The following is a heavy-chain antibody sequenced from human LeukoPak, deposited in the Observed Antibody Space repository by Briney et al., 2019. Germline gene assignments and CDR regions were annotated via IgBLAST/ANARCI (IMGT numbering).Heavy chain of an antibody. V-gene: IGHV3-23*01. CDR1: GFTFSSYA. D-gene: IGHD6-19*01. Sequence: PGGSLRLSCAASGFTFSSYAMSWVRQAPGKGLEWVSSISVGGDSTYYADSVKGRFTIPRDNSKSTLYLQMNSLRAEDTAVYYCAKPYSTGWYDYWGQGTLVTVSS. J-gene: IGHJ4*02. CDR2: ISVGGDST. CDR3: AKPYSTGWYDY.